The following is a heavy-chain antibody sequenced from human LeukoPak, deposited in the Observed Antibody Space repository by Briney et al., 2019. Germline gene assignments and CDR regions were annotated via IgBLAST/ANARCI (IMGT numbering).Heavy chain of an antibody. D-gene: IGHD3-22*01. J-gene: IGHJ3*02. CDR2: ISGSGDNT. V-gene: IGHV3-23*01. CDR3: AKVQRITMIGDAFDI. Sequence: GGSLRLSCAASGFTFSSHGMSWVRQAPGKGLEWVSTISGSGDNTYYADSVKGRFTISRDNSKNTLYLQMNSLRAEDTAVYYCAKVQRITMIGDAFDIWGQGTMVTVSS. CDR1: GFTFSSHG.